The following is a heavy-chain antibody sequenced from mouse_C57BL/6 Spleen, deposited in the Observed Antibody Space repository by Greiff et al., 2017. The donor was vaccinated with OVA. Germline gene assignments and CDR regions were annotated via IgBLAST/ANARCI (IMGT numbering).Heavy chain of an antibody. J-gene: IGHJ4*01. CDR1: GYSITSGYY. V-gene: IGHV3-6*01. Sequence: EVHLVESGPGLVKPSQSLSLTCSVTGYSITSGYYWNWIRQFPGNKLEWMGYISYDGSNNYNPSLKNRISITRDTSKNQFFLKLNSVTTEDTATYYCASTTVPMDYWGQGTSVTVSS. CDR2: ISYDGSN. D-gene: IGHD1-1*01. CDR3: ASTTVPMDY.